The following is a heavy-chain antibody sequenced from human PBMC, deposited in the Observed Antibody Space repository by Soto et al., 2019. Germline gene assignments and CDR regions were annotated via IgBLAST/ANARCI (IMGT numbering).Heavy chain of an antibody. CDR2: IIPIVGTG. D-gene: IGHD2-21*01. J-gene: IGHJ6*02. V-gene: IGHV1-69*01. Sequence: QVQLVQSGAEVRKPGSSVTVSCKASGGTFSNYAISWVRQAPGQGLEWMGGIIPIVGTGSYAQKFQGRVTITADEPTTTAYMELSSLRFEDTAVYYCERVVILVPTAYTPYDYRMDVWGPGTTVTVSS. CDR3: ERVVILVPTAYTPYDYRMDV. CDR1: GGTFSNYA.